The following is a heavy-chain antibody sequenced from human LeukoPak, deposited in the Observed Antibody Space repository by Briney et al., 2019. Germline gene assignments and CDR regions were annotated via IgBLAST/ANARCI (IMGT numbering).Heavy chain of an antibody. D-gene: IGHD3-9*01. CDR2: ISSSSSYI. CDR1: GFTFSSYS. CDR3: ARVGYDILTGYRQSFDY. V-gene: IGHV3-21*01. Sequence: GGSLRLSCAASGFTFSSYSMNWVRQAPGKGLEWVSSISSSSSYIYYADSVKGRFTISRDNAKNSLYLQMNSLRAEDTAVYYCARVGYDILTGYRQSFDYWGQGTLVTVSS. J-gene: IGHJ4*02.